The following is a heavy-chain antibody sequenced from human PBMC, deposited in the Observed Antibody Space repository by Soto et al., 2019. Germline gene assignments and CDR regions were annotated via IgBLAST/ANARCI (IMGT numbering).Heavy chain of an antibody. CDR2: IRSKANSYAT. Sequence: EVQLVESGGGLVQPGGSLKLSCAASGFTFSGSAMHWVRQASGKGLEWVGRIRSKANSYATAYAASVKGRFTISRDDSKNTAYLQMNSLKTEDTAVYYCTRLGLYYYDRDDAFDIWGQGTMVTVSS. D-gene: IGHD3-22*01. J-gene: IGHJ3*02. CDR1: GFTFSGSA. CDR3: TRLGLYYYDRDDAFDI. V-gene: IGHV3-73*02.